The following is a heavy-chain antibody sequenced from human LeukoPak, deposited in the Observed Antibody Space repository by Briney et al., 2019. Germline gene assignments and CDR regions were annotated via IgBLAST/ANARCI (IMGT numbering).Heavy chain of an antibody. CDR1: GYSFTAYY. CDR2: INPNSGDT. V-gene: IGHV1-2*02. J-gene: IGHJ3*02. Sequence: ASVRLSCKASGYSFTAYYMHWVRQAPGQGLEWMGWINPNSGDTNYAQNFQGRVTMTRDTSISTAYMELSRLKSDDTALYYCARDMGTGRAFDIRGQGTKVTVSS. D-gene: IGHD1-1*01. CDR3: ARDMGTGRAFDI.